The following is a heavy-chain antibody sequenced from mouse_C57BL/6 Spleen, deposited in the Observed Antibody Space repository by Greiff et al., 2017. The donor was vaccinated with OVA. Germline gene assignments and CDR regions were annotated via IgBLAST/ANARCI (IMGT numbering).Heavy chain of an antibody. CDR1: GYSITSGYY. D-gene: IGHD3-3*01. V-gene: IGHV3-6*01. CDR3: ARGDLAWFAY. Sequence: DVQLQESGPGLVKPSQSLSLTCSVTGYSITSGYYWNWIRQFPGNKLEWMGYISYDGSNNYNPSLKNRISITRDTSKNQFFLKLNSVTTEDTATYYCARGDLAWFAYWGQGTLVTVSA. J-gene: IGHJ3*01. CDR2: ISYDGSN.